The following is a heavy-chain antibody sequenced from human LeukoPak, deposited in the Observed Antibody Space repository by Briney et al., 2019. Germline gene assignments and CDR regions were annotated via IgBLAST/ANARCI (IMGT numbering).Heavy chain of an antibody. D-gene: IGHD2-21*02. CDR3: ARPAAPYCGGDCYSNGGMDV. J-gene: IGHJ6*02. Sequence: GESLKISCKGSGYSFTSYWIGWVRQMPGKGLEWMGIIYPGDSDTRYSPSFQGQVTISADKSISTAYLQWSSLKASDTAMYYCARPAAPYCGGDCYSNGGMDVWGQGTTVTVSS. CDR1: GYSFTSYW. V-gene: IGHV5-51*01. CDR2: IYPGDSDT.